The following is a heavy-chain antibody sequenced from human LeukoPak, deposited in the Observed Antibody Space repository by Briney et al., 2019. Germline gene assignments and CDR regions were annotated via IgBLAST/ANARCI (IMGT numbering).Heavy chain of an antibody. Sequence: SGTLSLTCALSGGSISSNDWWSWVRQPPGKGLEWIGEIHHSGSTNYNPSLKSRVIISVDKSKNQFSLKLSSVTAADTAVYYCARDWGYSYNYFDYWGQGTLVTVSS. CDR1: GGSISSNDW. J-gene: IGHJ4*02. D-gene: IGHD5-18*01. V-gene: IGHV4-4*02. CDR2: IHHSGST. CDR3: ARDWGYSYNYFDY.